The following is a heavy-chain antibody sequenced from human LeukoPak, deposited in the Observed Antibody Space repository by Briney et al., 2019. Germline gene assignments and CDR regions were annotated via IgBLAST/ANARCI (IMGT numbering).Heavy chain of an antibody. Sequence: ASVKVSCKASGYTFTSYGISWVRQAPGQGLEWMGWISAYNGNTNYAQKLQGRVTMTTDTSTSTAYMELRSLRSDDTAVYYCARAISNYGMIVPVNGVDVWGQGTTVTVSS. CDR2: ISAYNGNT. CDR1: GYTFTSYG. V-gene: IGHV1-18*01. D-gene: IGHD3-22*01. CDR3: ARAISNYGMIVPVNGVDV. J-gene: IGHJ6*02.